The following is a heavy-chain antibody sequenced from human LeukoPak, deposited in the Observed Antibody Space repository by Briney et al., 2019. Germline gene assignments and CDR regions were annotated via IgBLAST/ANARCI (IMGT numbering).Heavy chain of an antibody. J-gene: IGHJ3*02. CDR3: ARGKSEQYYYDSSGYYWAFDI. V-gene: IGHV3-21*01. CDR2: IGSSSSYI. Sequence: GGSLRLSCAASGFTFSSYSMNWVRQAPGKGLEWVSSIGSSSSYIYYADSLKGRFTISRDNAENSLYLQMNSLRAEVTAVYYCARGKSEQYYYDSSGYYWAFDIWGQGTMVTVSS. CDR1: GFTFSSYS. D-gene: IGHD3-22*01.